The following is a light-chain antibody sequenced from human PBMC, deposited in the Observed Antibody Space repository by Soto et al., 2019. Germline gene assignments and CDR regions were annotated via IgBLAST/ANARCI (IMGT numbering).Light chain of an antibody. CDR3: QQYGSSPLT. J-gene: IGKJ4*01. CDR2: GAS. V-gene: IGKV3-20*01. Sequence: EIVMTQSPATLSVSPGERVTLSCRASQIILSNLAWYQQKPGQAPRLLIYGASSRATGIPDRFSGSGSGTDFTLTISRLEPEDFAVYYCQQYGSSPLTFGGGTKVDIK. CDR1: QIILSN.